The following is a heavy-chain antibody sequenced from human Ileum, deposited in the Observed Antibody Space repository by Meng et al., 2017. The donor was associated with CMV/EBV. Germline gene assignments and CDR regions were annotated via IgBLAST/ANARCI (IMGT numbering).Heavy chain of an antibody. CDR3: TRERIVVPAAPPDY. CDR1: GASIRSTSHY. CDR2: VYYDGAT. V-gene: IGHV4-39*07. D-gene: IGHD2-2*01. J-gene: IGHJ4*02. Sequence: SGASIRSTSHYLGWIRQHPGKGLEWIGRVYYDGATYYTPSLKSRVTISVDTSKNQFSLKLNSVTAADTAVYYCTRERIVVPAAPPDYWGQGTVVTVS.